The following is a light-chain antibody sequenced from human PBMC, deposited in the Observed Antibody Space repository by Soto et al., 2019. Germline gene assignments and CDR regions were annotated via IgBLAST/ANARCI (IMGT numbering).Light chain of an antibody. J-gene: IGKJ2*01. CDR3: QQYNSYSPT. Sequence: DIQMTQSPSTLSASVGDRVTITCRAGQSISSWLAWYQQKPGKAPKLLIYDASSLESGVPSRFSGSGSGTEFTLTISSLQPDDVATYYCQQYNSYSPTFGQGTKLEIK. CDR2: DAS. CDR1: QSISSW. V-gene: IGKV1-5*01.